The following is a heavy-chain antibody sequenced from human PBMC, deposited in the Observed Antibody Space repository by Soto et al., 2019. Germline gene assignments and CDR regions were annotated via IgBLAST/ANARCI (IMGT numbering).Heavy chain of an antibody. CDR1: GFTFAHYA. CDR2: IDGPTTNT. J-gene: IGHJ4*01. Sequence: HPGGSLRLSCTASGFTFAHYAMHWVRQPPGKGLEWVSTIDGPTTNTHYPDSVEGRFIISRDNSRNTVYLYMTNLRAEDSAMYYCVTWLSAHFDFWGRGTVVTVSS. D-gene: IGHD6-19*01. V-gene: IGHV3-23*05. CDR3: VTWLSAHFDF.